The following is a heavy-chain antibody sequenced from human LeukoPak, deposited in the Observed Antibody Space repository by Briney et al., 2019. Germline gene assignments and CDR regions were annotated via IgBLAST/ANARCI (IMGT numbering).Heavy chain of an antibody. CDR2: INPSNGST. V-gene: IGHV1-46*01. D-gene: IGHD2-2*01. Sequence: ASVKVSCKASGYTFTTYYTHWVRQAPGQGLEWMGIINPSNGSTSFAQKFQGRVTMTRDTSTSTVYMELSSLRSEDTAVYYCARDLEGSTGCLDYWGQGTLVTVSS. J-gene: IGHJ4*02. CDR1: GYTFTTYY. CDR3: ARDLEGSTGCLDY.